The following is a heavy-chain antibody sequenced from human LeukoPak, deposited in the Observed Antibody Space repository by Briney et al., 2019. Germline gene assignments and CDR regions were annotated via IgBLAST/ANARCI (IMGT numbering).Heavy chain of an antibody. CDR2: ISSSSSYI. CDR3: ARCWGSGSYLFDAFDI. CDR1: GFTFSSYS. D-gene: IGHD1-26*01. V-gene: IGHV3-21*01. J-gene: IGHJ3*02. Sequence: PGGSLRLSCAASGFTFSSYSMNWVRQAPGKGLEWVSSISSSSSYIYYADSVKGRFTISRDNARNSLYLQMNSLRAEDTAVYYCARCWGSGSYLFDAFDIWGQGTMVTVSS.